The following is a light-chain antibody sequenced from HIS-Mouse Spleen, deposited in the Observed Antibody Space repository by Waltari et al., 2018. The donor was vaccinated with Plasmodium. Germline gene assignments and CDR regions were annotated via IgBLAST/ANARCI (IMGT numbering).Light chain of an antibody. Sequence: QSALTQPASVSGSPGLSLTIPCTGTSRHGGIYHLASWYQQHPGKAPKLMIYEGSKRPSGVSNRFSGSKSGNTASLTISGLQAEDEADYYCCSYAGSSTYVFGTGTKVTVL. CDR3: CSYAGSSTYV. V-gene: IGLV2-23*01. CDR2: EGS. CDR1: SRHGGIYHL. J-gene: IGLJ1*01.